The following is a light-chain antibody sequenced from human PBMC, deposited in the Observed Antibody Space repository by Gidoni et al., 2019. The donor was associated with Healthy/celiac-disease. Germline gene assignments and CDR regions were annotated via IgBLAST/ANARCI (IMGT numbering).Light chain of an antibody. CDR1: QSLLHSNGYNY. CDR3: MQALQTHT. V-gene: IGKV2-28*01. J-gene: IGKJ3*01. Sequence: DIVMTQSPLSLPVTPGEPASISCRSSQSLLHSNGYNYLDWYLQKPGQSPQLLIYLGSNRASGVPDRFSGSGSGTYFTLKISRVEAEDVGVYYCMQALQTHTFGPGTKVDIK. CDR2: LGS.